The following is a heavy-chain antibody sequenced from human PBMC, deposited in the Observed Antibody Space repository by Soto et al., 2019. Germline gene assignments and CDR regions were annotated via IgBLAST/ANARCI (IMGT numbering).Heavy chain of an antibody. CDR2: TSGSGVTT. J-gene: IGHJ4*02. CDR1: AFDFSNYA. D-gene: IGHD3-10*02. Sequence: GGSLRLSCAASAFDFSNYAMSWVRQAPGKGLEWVSATSGSGVTTYYADSVKGRFTISRDNSRNTLYLQMNSLRADDTALYYCAKVHYFVTSPDYWGQGTVVTVS. V-gene: IGHV3-23*01. CDR3: AKVHYFVTSPDY.